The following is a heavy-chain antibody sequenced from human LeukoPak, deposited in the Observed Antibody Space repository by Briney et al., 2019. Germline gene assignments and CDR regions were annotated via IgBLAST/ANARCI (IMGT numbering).Heavy chain of an antibody. CDR1: GFTFSNYT. CDR3: VKGLTYYSDSRRPVSYYYGMDV. V-gene: IGHV3-64D*06. D-gene: IGHD3-22*01. J-gene: IGHJ6*02. Sequence: GGSLRLSCSESGFTFSNYTMQWVRQAPGKGLEYVSATISNGVRTYYADSVRGRFNISKDNSKNTLYLQMSSLRPEDTALYFCVKGLTYYSDSRRPVSYYYGMDVWGQGTTVTVSS. CDR2: TISNGVRT.